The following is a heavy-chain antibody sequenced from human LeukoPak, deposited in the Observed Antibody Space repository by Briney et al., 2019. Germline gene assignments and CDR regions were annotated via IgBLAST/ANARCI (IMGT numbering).Heavy chain of an antibody. D-gene: IGHD6-19*01. CDR1: GFTFSSYA. CDR2: ISYDGSNK. Sequence: AGGSLRLSCAASGFTFSSYAMHWVRQAPGKGLEWVAVISYDGSNKYYADSVKGRFTISRDNSKNTLYLQMNSLRPEDTAVYYCAREYSSGWTVLGYWGQGTLVTVSS. V-gene: IGHV3-30*04. J-gene: IGHJ4*02. CDR3: AREYSSGWTVLGY.